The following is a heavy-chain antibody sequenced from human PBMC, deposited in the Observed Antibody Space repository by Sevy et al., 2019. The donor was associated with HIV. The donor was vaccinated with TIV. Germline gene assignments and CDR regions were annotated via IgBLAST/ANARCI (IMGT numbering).Heavy chain of an antibody. CDR2: TYYRSKWYN. J-gene: IGHJ4*02. CDR1: GDSVSSNSAA. Sequence: SQTLSLTCAISGDSVSSNSAAWNWIRQSPSRGLEWLGRTYYRSKWYNDYAVSVKSRITITPDTSNNQFSLPLNSVTPEDTAVYYCARDVWMFGEFPYYFVYVGQGTLVTVSS. CDR3: ARDVWMFGEFPYYFVY. D-gene: IGHD3-10*02. V-gene: IGHV6-1*01.